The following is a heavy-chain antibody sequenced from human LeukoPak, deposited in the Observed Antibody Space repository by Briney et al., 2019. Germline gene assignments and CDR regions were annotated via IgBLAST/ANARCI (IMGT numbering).Heavy chain of an antibody. CDR3: APSSGGSYPYFDY. D-gene: IGHD1-26*01. CDR2: ISYDGSNS. V-gene: IGHV3-30-3*01. Sequence: AGSLTLSCAASGFTFSSYAMHWVRQAPGKGLEWVALISYDGSNSHYADSVKGRFTISRDYSKNTLYLQMNTLRAEDTAAYYCAPSSGGSYPYFDYWGQGTLVTV. J-gene: IGHJ4*02. CDR1: GFTFSSYA.